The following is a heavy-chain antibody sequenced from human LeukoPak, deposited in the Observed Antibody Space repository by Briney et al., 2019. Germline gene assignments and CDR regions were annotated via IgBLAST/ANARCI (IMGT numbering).Heavy chain of an antibody. Sequence: GRSLRLSCAASGFTFSSYAMHWVRQAPGKGLEWVAVISYDGSNKYYADSVKGRFTVSRDNSKNTLYLQMNSLRAEDTAVYYCARVKGNSNSPFDYWGQGTLVTVSS. CDR3: ARVKGNSNSPFDY. CDR2: ISYDGSNK. J-gene: IGHJ4*02. V-gene: IGHV3-30-3*01. CDR1: GFTFSSYA. D-gene: IGHD4-4*01.